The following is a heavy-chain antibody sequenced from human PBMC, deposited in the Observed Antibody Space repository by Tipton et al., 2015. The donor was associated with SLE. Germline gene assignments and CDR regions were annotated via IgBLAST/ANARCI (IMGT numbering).Heavy chain of an antibody. Sequence: TLSLTCTVSDGSIRSTNYYWGWIRQPPGKGLEWIGSIFYTGSTFYSPSLKSRVTISLDTSKNHFSLRLISVTAADTAVYYCARSVLAYRSGGFDYWGQGTLVTVSS. CDR1: DGSIRSTNYY. V-gene: IGHV4-39*02. CDR2: IFYTGST. J-gene: IGHJ4*02. D-gene: IGHD2-15*01. CDR3: ARSVLAYRSGGFDY.